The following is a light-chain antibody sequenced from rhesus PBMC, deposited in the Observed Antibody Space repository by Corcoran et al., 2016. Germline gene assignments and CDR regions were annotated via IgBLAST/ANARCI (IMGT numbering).Light chain of an antibody. Sequence: DIQMTQSPSSLSASVGDRVTITCRASQGIGTWLAWYQQKPGKAPKLLINKASSLKRGVPSRFSGRGSGTDFNLTISSLQPEDFATYDCQQYHSVPPTFGQGTKVEI. CDR3: QQYHSVPPT. V-gene: IGKV1-21*01. CDR1: QGIGTW. J-gene: IGKJ1*01. CDR2: KAS.